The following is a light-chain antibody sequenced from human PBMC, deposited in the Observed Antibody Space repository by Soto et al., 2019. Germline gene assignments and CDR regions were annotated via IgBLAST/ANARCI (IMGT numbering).Light chain of an antibody. CDR3: QQYNDWPIT. Sequence: IVMTQSPGTLYLSPGESATLSCRASQSVTSSLAWYKQKPGQAPRLLIYGASTRATGIPARFSGSGSGTDLTLTINSLEPEDFAVYYCQQYNDWPITFGQGTRLEIK. CDR1: QSVTSS. CDR2: GAS. V-gene: IGKV3D-15*01. J-gene: IGKJ5*01.